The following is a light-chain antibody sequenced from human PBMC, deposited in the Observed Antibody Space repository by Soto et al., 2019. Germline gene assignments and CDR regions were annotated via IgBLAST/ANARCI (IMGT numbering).Light chain of an antibody. J-gene: IGLJ2*01. Sequence: QSVLTQPPSASGTPGQRVTISCSGSSSKIGRNTVNWYQQLPGTAPKLLIYSNNQRPSGVPDRFSGSKSGTSASLAISGLQSEDEADYYCAAWDDSLNVPVFGGGTKVTVL. CDR1: SSKIGRNT. CDR2: SNN. CDR3: AAWDDSLNVPV. V-gene: IGLV1-44*01.